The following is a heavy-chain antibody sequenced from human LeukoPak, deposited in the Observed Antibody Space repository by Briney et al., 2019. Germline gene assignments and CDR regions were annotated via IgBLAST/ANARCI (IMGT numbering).Heavy chain of an antibody. J-gene: IGHJ5*02. V-gene: IGHV3-23*01. CDR3: AKGAAAGLVDWFDP. CDR1: GFTFTNFA. Sequence: PGGSLRLPCAVSGFTFTNFAMMWVRQAPGKGLQWVSSITGDGATYYADSVRGRFMLSRDTSKNTLYLQMNSLTAEDTALYYCAKGAAAGLVDWFDPWGQGTLVTVSS. D-gene: IGHD6-25*01. CDR2: ITGDGAT.